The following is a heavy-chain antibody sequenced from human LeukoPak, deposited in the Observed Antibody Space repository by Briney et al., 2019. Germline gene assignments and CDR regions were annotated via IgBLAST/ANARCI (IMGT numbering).Heavy chain of an antibody. V-gene: IGHV3-33*01. J-gene: IGHJ4*02. CDR1: GFTFSSYG. CDR3: ARDSDDSSGYSRLDY. CDR2: IWYDGNNK. Sequence: PGRSLRLSCAASGFTFSSYGMHWVRQAPGKGLEWVAVIWYDGNNKYYADSVKGRFTISRDNSKNTLYLQMNSLRAEDTAVYYCARDSDDSSGYSRLDYWGQGTLVTVSS. D-gene: IGHD3-22*01.